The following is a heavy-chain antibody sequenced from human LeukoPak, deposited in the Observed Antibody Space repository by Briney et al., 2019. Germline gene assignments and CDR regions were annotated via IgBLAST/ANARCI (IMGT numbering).Heavy chain of an antibody. V-gene: IGHV3-33*06. D-gene: IGHD2-2*01. CDR2: IWYDGSNK. CDR1: GFTFSSYG. CDR3: AKAEVLGYCSSTSCPSYYYMDV. Sequence: GGSLRLSCAASGFTFSSYGMHWVRQAPGKGLVWVAVIWYDGSNKYYADSVKGRFTISRDNSKNTLYLQMNSLRAEDTDVYYCAKAEVLGYCSSTSCPSYYYMDVWGKGTTVTVSS. J-gene: IGHJ6*03.